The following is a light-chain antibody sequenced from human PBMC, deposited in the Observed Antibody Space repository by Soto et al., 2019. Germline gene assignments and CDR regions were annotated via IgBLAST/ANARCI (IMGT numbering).Light chain of an antibody. J-gene: IGLJ2*01. V-gene: IGLV4-69*01. CDR3: QTWGTGVHVI. Sequence: QLVLTQSPSASASLGASVKLTCTLGSGHSSNAIAWHQQQPGKAPRFLMKLNNDGSHTKGDGIPDRFSGSSSGSERFLTISSLRSDDEADYYCQTWGTGVHVIFGGGTKLTVL. CDR2: LNNDGSH. CDR1: SGHSSNA.